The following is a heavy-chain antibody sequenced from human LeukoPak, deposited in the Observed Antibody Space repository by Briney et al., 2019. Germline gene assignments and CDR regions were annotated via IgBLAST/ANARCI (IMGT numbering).Heavy chain of an antibody. V-gene: IGHV3-33*08. Sequence: GGSLRLSCAASGFTSSYYAMHWVRQAPGKGLEWVAVILNDGSQEKYADSVKGRFTISRDNSKNTLFLQMNSLRAEDTAVYYCARDDALGDNALDIWGQGTMVTVSS. CDR2: ILNDGSQE. J-gene: IGHJ3*02. D-gene: IGHD3-16*01. CDR3: ARDDALGDNALDI. CDR1: GFTSSYYA.